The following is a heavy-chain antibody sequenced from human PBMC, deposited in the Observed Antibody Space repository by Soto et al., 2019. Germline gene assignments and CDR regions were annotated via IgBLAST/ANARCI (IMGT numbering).Heavy chain of an antibody. Sequence: GGSLRRSCAASGFTFSSHWMNCVRQAPGKGLEWVANIKQDGSEKYYVDSVKGRFTISRDNAKNSLYLQMNSLRAEDTALYYCTRSFSGGYDVWGQGTMVTVSS. V-gene: IGHV3-7*01. CDR2: IKQDGSEK. CDR3: TRSFSGGYDV. J-gene: IGHJ3*01. CDR1: GFTFSSHW. D-gene: IGHD3-22*01.